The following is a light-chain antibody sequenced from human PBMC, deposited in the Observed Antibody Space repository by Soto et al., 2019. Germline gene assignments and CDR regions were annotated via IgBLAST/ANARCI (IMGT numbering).Light chain of an antibody. Sequence: QSALTQPPSASGSPGQSVTISCTGTSSDVGGYNYVSWYQQHPGKAPKLILYEVSKRPSGVPDRFSGSKSGNTASLTVSGLQAEDEADYYCSSYAGSNNVVFGRATKLTVL. V-gene: IGLV2-8*01. CDR3: SSYAGSNNVV. CDR2: EVS. CDR1: SSDVGGYNY. J-gene: IGLJ2*01.